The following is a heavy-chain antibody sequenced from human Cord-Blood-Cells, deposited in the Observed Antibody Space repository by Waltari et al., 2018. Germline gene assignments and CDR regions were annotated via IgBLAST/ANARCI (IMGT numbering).Heavy chain of an antibody. CDR2: ISGSGGST. Sequence: EVQLLESGGGLVQPGGSLRLSCAASGCTFSSYAMSGVRRAPGKGLEWVSAISGSGGSTYYADSVKGRFTISRDNSKNTLYLQMNSLRAEDTAVYYCAKETYDILTGYFDYWGQGTLVTVSS. CDR3: AKETYDILTGYFDY. D-gene: IGHD3-9*01. V-gene: IGHV3-23*01. J-gene: IGHJ4*02. CDR1: GCTFSSYA.